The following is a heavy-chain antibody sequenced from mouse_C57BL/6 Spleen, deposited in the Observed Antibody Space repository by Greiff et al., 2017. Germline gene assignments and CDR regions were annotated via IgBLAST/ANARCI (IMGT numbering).Heavy chain of an antibody. CDR3: ARGGGYYGGYFDV. V-gene: IGHV1-69*01. J-gene: IGHJ1*03. CDR2: IDPSDSYT. CDR1: GYTFTSYW. Sequence: QVQLQQPGAELVMPGASVKLSCKASGYTFTSYWMHWVKQRPGQGLEWIGEIDPSDSYTNYNQKFKGKSTLTVDKSSSTAYMQLSSLTSEDSAVYYCARGGGYYGGYFDVWGTGTTVTVSS. D-gene: IGHD2-3*01.